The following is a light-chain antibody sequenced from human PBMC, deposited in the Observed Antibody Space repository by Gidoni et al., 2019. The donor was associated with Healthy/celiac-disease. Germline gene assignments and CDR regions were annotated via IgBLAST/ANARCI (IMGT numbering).Light chain of an antibody. CDR2: DAS. J-gene: IGKJ5*01. Sequence: EIVLTQSPTTLCVDPGERATLSCRASQSVSSYLAWYQQKPGQAPRLLSYDASNSATGIPARFSGXGXGTDFTLTISSLEPEDFAVYYCQQRSXXXXTFGQGTRLEIK. CDR1: QSVSSY. CDR3: QQRSXXXXT. V-gene: IGKV3-11*01.